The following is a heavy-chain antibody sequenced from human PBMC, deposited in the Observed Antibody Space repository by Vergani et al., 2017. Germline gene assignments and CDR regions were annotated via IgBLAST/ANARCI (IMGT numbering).Heavy chain of an antibody. CDR2: INPSGGST. J-gene: IGHJ4*02. CDR3: ARAPYYGGNSPAFDY. Sequence: QVQLVQSGAEVKKPGASVKVSCKASGYTFTSYYMHWVRQGPGQGLEWMGIINPSGGSTSYAQKFQGRVTMTRDTSTSTVYMELSSLRSEDTAVYYCARAPYYGGNSPAFDYWGQGTLVTVSS. D-gene: IGHD4-23*01. V-gene: IGHV1-46*01. CDR1: GYTFTSYY.